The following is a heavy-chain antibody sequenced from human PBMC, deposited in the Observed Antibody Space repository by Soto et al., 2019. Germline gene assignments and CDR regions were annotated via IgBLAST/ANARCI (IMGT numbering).Heavy chain of an antibody. CDR3: ARHGGDIVVVPEAPDY. CDR2: IYPGDSDT. V-gene: IGHV5-51*01. CDR1: GYSFTSYW. J-gene: IGHJ4*02. Sequence: GESLKISCKGSGYSFTSYWIGWVRQMPGKGLEWMGIIYPGDSDTRYSPSFQGQVTISADKSISTAYLQWSSLKASDTAMYYCARHGGDIVVVPEAPDYWGQGTLVTVSS. D-gene: IGHD2-2*01.